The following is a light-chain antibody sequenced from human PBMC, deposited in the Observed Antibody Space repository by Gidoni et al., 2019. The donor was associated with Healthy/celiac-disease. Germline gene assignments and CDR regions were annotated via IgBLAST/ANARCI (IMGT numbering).Light chain of an antibody. CDR3: NSRDSSGNHLV. CDR2: GKN. CDR1: SLRSYY. J-gene: IGLJ3*02. V-gene: IGLV3-19*01. Sequence: SSALTQHPAVSVALGQTVRITCQGDSLRSYYASWYQQKPGQAPVLVIYGKNNRPPGIPDRFSGSSSGNTASLTIAGAQAEDEADYYCNSRDSSGNHLVFGGGTKLTVL.